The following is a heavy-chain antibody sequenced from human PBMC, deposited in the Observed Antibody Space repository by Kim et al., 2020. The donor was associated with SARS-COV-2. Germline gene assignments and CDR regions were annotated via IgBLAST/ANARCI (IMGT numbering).Heavy chain of an antibody. CDR3: ARETWYYYDSSGENNWFDP. D-gene: IGHD3-22*01. Sequence: SETLSLTCTVSGGSISSGGYYWSWIRQHPGKGLEWIGYIYYSGSTYYNPSLKSRVTISVDTSKNQFSLKLSSVTAADTAVYYCARETWYYYDSSGENNWFDPWGQGTLVTVSS. J-gene: IGHJ5*02. CDR2: IYYSGST. V-gene: IGHV4-31*03. CDR1: GGSISSGGYY.